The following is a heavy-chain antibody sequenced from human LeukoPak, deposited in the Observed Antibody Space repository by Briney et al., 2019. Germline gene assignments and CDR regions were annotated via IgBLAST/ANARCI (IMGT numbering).Heavy chain of an antibody. V-gene: IGHV4-39*01. Sequence: PSETLSLTCTVSGGSISSSSYYWGWIRQPPGKGLVWIGSIYYSGSTYYNPSLKSRVTISVDTSKNQFSLKLSSVTAADTAVYYCARPSPGDYYDSSGDPVAFDIWGQGTMATASS. CDR1: GGSISSSSYY. CDR2: IYYSGST. J-gene: IGHJ3*02. D-gene: IGHD3-22*01. CDR3: ARPSPGDYYDSSGDPVAFDI.